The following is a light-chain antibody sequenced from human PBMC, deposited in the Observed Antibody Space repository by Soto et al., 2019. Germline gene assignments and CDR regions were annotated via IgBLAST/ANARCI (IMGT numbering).Light chain of an antibody. CDR2: GVF. CDR3: HQYGISPRT. V-gene: IGKV3-20*01. CDR1: ESITSNY. Sequence: EVVLTQSPGTLSLSPGERVTLSCRASESITSNYLAWYQQKPGQAPRLLIYGVFSRATDISDRFSGSGSGTDFTLTISRLEPEDFAVYYCHQYGISPRTFGPGTKVEIK. J-gene: IGKJ1*01.